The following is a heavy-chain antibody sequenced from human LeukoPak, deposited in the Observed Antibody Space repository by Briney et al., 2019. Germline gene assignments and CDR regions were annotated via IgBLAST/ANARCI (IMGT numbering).Heavy chain of an antibody. J-gene: IGHJ4*02. D-gene: IGHD1-1*01. CDR1: GYSFTTYW. V-gene: IGHV5-10-1*01. CDR3: ARGTGRDLAPDF. Sequence: GESLKISYRGSGYSFTTYWITWVRQMPGKGLEWMGRIDPSDSYTNYSPSFQGHVTISADKSISTAYLQWSSLKASDTAMYYCARGTGRDLAPDFWGQGTLVTVSS. CDR2: IDPSDSYT.